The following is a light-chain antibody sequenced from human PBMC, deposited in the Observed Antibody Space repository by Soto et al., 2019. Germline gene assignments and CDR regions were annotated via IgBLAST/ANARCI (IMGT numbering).Light chain of an antibody. CDR3: CSYAGSSLGV. CDR1: SSDVGVYNY. CDR2: DVI. Sequence: QSALTQPRSVSGSPGQSVTISCTGTSSDVGVYNYVSWYQQHPSKAPQLVIYDVIKRPSGVPYRFSGSKSGNTASLTISGLQAEDEADYYCCSYAGSSLGVFGGGTKLTVL. V-gene: IGLV2-11*01. J-gene: IGLJ3*02.